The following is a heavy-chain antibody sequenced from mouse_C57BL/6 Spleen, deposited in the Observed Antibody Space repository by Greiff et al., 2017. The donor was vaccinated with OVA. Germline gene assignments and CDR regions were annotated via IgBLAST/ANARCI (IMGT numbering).Heavy chain of an antibody. J-gene: IGHJ3*01. V-gene: IGHV3-6*01. Sequence: EVQLQESGPGLVKPSQSLSLTCSVTGYSITSGYYWNWIRQFPGNKLEWMGYISYDGSNNYNPSLKNRISITRDTSKNQFFLKLNSVTTEDTATYYCAREEDWDSWFAYWGQGTLVTVSA. CDR1: GYSITSGYY. CDR3: AREEDWDSWFAY. CDR2: ISYDGSN. D-gene: IGHD4-1*01.